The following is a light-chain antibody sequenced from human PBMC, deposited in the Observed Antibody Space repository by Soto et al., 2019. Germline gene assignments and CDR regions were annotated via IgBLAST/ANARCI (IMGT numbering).Light chain of an antibody. CDR2: NAF. J-gene: IGKJ4*01. V-gene: IGKV3-20*01. CDR3: QQYGSSPGT. Sequence: EIVLTPSPGTLSLSPGERATLSCRVSQSVSSSYLAWYQQKPGQAPRLLIYNAFNRATGIPDRFSGSGSGTDFTLTISRLEPEDFAVYYCQQYGSSPGTFGGGTKVDIK. CDR1: QSVSSSY.